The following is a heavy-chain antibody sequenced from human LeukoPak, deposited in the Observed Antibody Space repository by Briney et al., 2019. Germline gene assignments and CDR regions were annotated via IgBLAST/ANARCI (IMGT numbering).Heavy chain of an antibody. V-gene: IGHV1-69*13. CDR3: ARVPPGHGGNSILFDY. D-gene: IGHD4-23*01. J-gene: IGHJ4*02. CDR1: GGTFSNYA. Sequence: SVNVSCKASGGTFSNYAISWVRQAPGQGLEWMGGIIPIFGTANYAQKFQGRVTITADESTSTAYMELSSLRSEDTAVYYCARVPPGHGGNSILFDYWGQGTLVTVSS. CDR2: IIPIFGTA.